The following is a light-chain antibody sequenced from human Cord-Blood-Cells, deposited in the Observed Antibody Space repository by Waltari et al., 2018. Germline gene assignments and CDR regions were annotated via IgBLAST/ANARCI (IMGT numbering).Light chain of an antibody. CDR3: QSADSSGTYV. CDR1: ALPKQY. CDR2: KDS. Sequence: SYELTQPPSVSVSPGQTARITCSGDALPKQYAYWYQQKPGQAPVLVIYKDSERPSGIQERFSGSSSGTTVTLTISGVQAEDEADYYCQSADSSGTYVFGTGTKVTGL. J-gene: IGLJ1*01. V-gene: IGLV3-25*03.